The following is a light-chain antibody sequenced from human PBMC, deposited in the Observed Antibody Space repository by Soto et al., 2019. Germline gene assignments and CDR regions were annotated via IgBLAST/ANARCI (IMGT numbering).Light chain of an antibody. V-gene: IGLV3-1*01. J-gene: IGLJ2*01. Sequence: SYELTQPPSVSVSPGQTASITCSGDKLGDKYTCWYQQKPGQCPVLVIYQHSHRPSGIPERFSGSNSGNTATLTISGTQAMDEADYYCQAWDSSTDVVFGGGTKLTVL. CDR2: QHS. CDR3: QAWDSSTDVV. CDR1: KLGDKY.